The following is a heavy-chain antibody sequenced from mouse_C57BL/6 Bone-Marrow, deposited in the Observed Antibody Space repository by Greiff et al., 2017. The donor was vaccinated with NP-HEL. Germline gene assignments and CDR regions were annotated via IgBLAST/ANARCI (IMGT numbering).Heavy chain of an antibody. CDR1: GYTFTSYW. V-gene: IGHV1-7*01. Sequence: QVQLQQSGAELAKPGASVKLSCKASGYTFTSYWMHWVKQRPGQGLEWIGYINPSSGYTKYNQKFKDKATLTADKSYSTAYMQLSSLTYEDSAVYYCARRGYYGYDTWFAYWGQGTLVTVSA. J-gene: IGHJ3*01. D-gene: IGHD2-2*01. CDR3: ARRGYYGYDTWFAY. CDR2: INPSSGYT.